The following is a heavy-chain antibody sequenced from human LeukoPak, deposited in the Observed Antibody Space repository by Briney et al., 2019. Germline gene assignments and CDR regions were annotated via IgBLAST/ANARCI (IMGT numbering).Heavy chain of an antibody. D-gene: IGHD3-10*01. Sequence: ASVKVSCKASGYTFTGYYMHWVRQAPGQGLEWMGWINPNSGGTNYAQKFQGRVTMTRDTSISTAYMELSRLRSDDTAVYYCARRGYYGSGSDNYYYYYMDVWGKGTTVTISS. CDR3: ARRGYYGSGSDNYYYYYMDV. J-gene: IGHJ6*03. V-gene: IGHV1-2*02. CDR1: GYTFTGYY. CDR2: INPNSGGT.